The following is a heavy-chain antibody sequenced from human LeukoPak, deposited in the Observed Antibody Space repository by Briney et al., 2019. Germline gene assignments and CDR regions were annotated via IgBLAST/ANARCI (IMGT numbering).Heavy chain of an antibody. V-gene: IGHV1-18*01. D-gene: IGHD3-3*01. CDR2: ISAYNGNT. CDR1: GYTFTSYG. Sequence: GASVKVPCKASGYTFTSYGISWVRQAPGQGLEWMGWISAYNGNTNYAQKLQGRVTMTTDTSTSTAYMELRSLRSDDTAVYYCARPVLRFLEWPQGNWFDPWGQGTLVTVSS. J-gene: IGHJ5*02. CDR3: ARPVLRFLEWPQGNWFDP.